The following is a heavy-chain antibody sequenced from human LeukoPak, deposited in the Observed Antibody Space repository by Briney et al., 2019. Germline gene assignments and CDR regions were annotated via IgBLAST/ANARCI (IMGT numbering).Heavy chain of an antibody. J-gene: IGHJ4*02. CDR1: GFTVSSNY. CDR3: ARGYCTNGVCFDS. Sequence: PGGSLRLSCAASGFTVSSNYMTWVRQAPGRGLQWVSLIYSAGSTNYSDSVKGRFTISRDNSKNTLFLPMNSLRAEDTAVYYCARGYCTNGVCFDSWGQGTLVTVSS. V-gene: IGHV3-53*01. D-gene: IGHD2-8*01. CDR2: IYSAGST.